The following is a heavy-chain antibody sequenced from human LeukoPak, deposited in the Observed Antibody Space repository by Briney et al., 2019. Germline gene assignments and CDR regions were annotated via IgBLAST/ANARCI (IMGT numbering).Heavy chain of an antibody. CDR2: INHSGST. J-gene: IGHJ4*02. Sequence: PAETLSLTCAVYGGSFSGYYSSWIRQPPGKGLEWIGEINHSGSTNYNPPLKSRVTISVDTSKNQFSLKLSSVTAADTAVDYCARTRDYGGNSLDFDYWGQGTVVTASS. CDR1: GGSFSGYY. D-gene: IGHD4-23*01. V-gene: IGHV4-34*01. CDR3: ARTRDYGGNSLDFDY.